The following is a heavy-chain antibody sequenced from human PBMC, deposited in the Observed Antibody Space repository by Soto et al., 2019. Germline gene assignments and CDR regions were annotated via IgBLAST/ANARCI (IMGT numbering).Heavy chain of an antibody. D-gene: IGHD3-3*01. V-gene: IGHV4-34*01. J-gene: IGHJ6*02. CDR2: INHSGST. CDR1: GGSFSGYY. CDR3: ARGLYTITIFGVVIGPPSSMDV. Sequence: PSETLSLTCAVYGGSFSGYYWSWIRQPPGKGLEWIGEINHSGSTNYNPSLKSRVTISVDTSKNQFSLKLSSVTAADTAVYYCARGLYTITIFGVVIGPPSSMDVWGQGTMVTVSS.